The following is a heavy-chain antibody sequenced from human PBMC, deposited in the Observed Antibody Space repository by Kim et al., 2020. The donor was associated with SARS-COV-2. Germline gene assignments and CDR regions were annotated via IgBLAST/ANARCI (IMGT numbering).Heavy chain of an antibody. D-gene: IGHD3-22*01. CDR2: LYPGDSET. J-gene: IGHJ4*02. CDR3: AKHHRSQYYSSGYVEYFDD. CDR1: GYDFNTYW. Sequence: GESLKISCKGSGYDFNTYWIAWVRQMPGKGLEWMGILYPGDSETRYSPSFQGQVTFSVDKSIRTAHLQWGSLKASDTAMYYCAKHHRSQYYSSGYVEYFDDWGQGTLVTVST. V-gene: IGHV5-51*01.